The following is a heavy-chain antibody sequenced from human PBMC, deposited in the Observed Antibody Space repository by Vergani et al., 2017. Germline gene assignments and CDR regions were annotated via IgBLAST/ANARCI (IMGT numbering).Heavy chain of an antibody. CDR1: GYSFTSYW. CDR3: ATSPSVCSSTSCQRETNNWFDP. Sequence: EVQLVQSGAEVKKPGESLTISCKGSGYSFTSYWIGWVRQMPGKGLEWMGIIYPGDSDTRYSPSFQGQVTISADKSISTAYLQWSSLKASDTAMYYCATSPSVCSSTSCQRETNNWFDPWGQGTLVTVSS. V-gene: IGHV5-51*01. D-gene: IGHD2-2*01. CDR2: IYPGDSDT. J-gene: IGHJ5*02.